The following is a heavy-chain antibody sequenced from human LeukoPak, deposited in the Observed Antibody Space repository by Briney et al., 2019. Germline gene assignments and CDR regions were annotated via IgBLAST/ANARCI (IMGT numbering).Heavy chain of an antibody. CDR2: IYDDGRT. J-gene: IGHJ4*02. CDR1: GLTVSTAL. V-gene: IGHV3-66*02. D-gene: IGHD2-2*01. CDR3: ARGRWASH. Sequence: GGSLRLSCRVSGLTVSTALMDWVRQAPGKGLEWVSLIYDDGRTVYADSVKGRFTISRDTSKNMVYLQMNSLRAEDSAIYYCARGRWASHWGQGTLVTVSS.